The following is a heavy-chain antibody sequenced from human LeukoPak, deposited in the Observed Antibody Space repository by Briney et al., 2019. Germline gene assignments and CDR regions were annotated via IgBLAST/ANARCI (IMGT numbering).Heavy chain of an antibody. J-gene: IGHJ4*02. D-gene: IGHD1-26*01. CDR1: GGLISRIEYY. CDR3: SVSVWELATHTGGSFDY. V-gene: IGHV4-30-4*01. Sequence: SETLSLTCTVSGGLISRIEYYWGWVRQSPVKGLEWLGHVYHTGTTLYSPHLNNRLTISVDSSKNQFSLTLNSVTAADTAVYCASVSVWELATHTGGSFDYWGRGILVTVSS. CDR2: VYHTGTT.